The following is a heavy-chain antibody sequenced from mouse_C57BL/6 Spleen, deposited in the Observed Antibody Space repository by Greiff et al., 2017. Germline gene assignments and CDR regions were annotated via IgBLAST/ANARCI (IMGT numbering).Heavy chain of an antibody. CDR1: GYTFTDYY. CDR3: AKKAQAYAMDY. V-gene: IGHV1-19*01. J-gene: IGHJ4*01. Sequence: EVQLQQSGPVLVKPGASVKLSCKASGYTFTDYYMNWVKQSHGKSLEWIGVINPYNGGTSYNQKFKGKATLTVDTSSSTAYMALNSLTSGDSAVDYGAKKAQAYAMDYWGQGTSLTVSS. D-gene: IGHD3-2*02. CDR2: INPYNGGT.